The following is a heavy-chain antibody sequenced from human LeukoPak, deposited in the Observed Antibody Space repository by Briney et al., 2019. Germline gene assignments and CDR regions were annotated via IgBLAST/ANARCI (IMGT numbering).Heavy chain of an antibody. V-gene: IGHV4-39*07. Sequence: SETLSLTCTVSGGSISSRSYYWGWIRQPPGKGLEWIGIIYYSGSTNYNPSLKSRVTMSVDTSKNQFSLELGSVTAADTAVYYCARERVVAAYDSSEGADYWGQGTLVTVSS. D-gene: IGHD2-15*01. CDR1: GGSISSRSYY. J-gene: IGHJ4*02. CDR2: IYYSGST. CDR3: ARERVVAAYDSSEGADY.